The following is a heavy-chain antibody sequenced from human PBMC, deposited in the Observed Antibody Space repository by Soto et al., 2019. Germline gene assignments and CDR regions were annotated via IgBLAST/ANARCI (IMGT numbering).Heavy chain of an antibody. D-gene: IGHD6-19*01. CDR2: ISGTGGST. CDR3: AKAPDGWLANYFDY. Sequence: SGGSLRLSCAASGFTFSSSAMNWVRQAPGKGLEWVSGISGTGGSTYYADSVKGRFTISRDNSKNTLYLYLQMNSLRGDDTAVYYCAKAPDGWLANYFDYWGQGTLVTVSS. CDR1: GFTFSSSA. V-gene: IGHV3-23*01. J-gene: IGHJ4*02.